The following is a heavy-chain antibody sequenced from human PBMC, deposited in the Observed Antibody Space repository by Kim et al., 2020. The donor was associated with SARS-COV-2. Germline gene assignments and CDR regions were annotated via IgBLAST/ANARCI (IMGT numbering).Heavy chain of an antibody. J-gene: IGHJ6*02. CDR3: ARDQDYGDPSGFLGMDV. Sequence: VKGRFTISRDNAKKSLYLQMNSLRAEDTAVYYCARDQDYGDPSGFLGMDVWGQGTTVTVSS. D-gene: IGHD4-17*01. V-gene: IGHV3-21*01.